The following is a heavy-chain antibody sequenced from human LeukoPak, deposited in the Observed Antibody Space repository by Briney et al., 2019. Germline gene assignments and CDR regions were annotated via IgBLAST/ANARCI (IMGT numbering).Heavy chain of an antibody. Sequence: SQTLSLTCTVPGGSISSGSYYWSWIRQPAGKGLEWIGRIYTSGSTNYNPSLKSRVTISVDTSKNQFSLKLSSVTAADTAVYYCASFFYNWNDGFAFDIWGQGTMVTVSS. CDR2: IYTSGST. V-gene: IGHV4-61*02. D-gene: IGHD1-20*01. J-gene: IGHJ3*02. CDR3: ASFFYNWNDGFAFDI. CDR1: GGSISSGSYY.